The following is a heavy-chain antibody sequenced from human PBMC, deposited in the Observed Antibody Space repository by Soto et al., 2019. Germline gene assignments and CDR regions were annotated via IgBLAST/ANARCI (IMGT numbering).Heavy chain of an antibody. V-gene: IGHV3-23*01. D-gene: IGHD6-25*01. CDR2: ISGSGGST. CDR3: AKGQRDSPVRYGMDV. J-gene: IGHJ6*02. CDR1: GFTFSSYA. Sequence: PGGSLRLSCTASGFTFSSYAMSWVRQAPGKGLEWVSAISGSGGSTYYADSVKGRFTISRDNSKNTLYLQMNSLRAEDTAVYYCAKGQRDSPVRYGMDVWGQGTTVTVSS.